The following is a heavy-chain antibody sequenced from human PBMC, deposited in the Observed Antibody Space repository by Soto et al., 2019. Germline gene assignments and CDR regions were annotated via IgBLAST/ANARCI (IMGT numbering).Heavy chain of an antibody. J-gene: IGHJ5*02. CDR3: ARVGPTYYDILTGYYPIIWFDP. CDR2: INHSGST. V-gene: IGHV4-34*01. CDR1: GGSFSGYY. Sequence: PSETRSLTCAVYGGSFSGYYWSWIRQPPGKGLEWIGEINHSGSTNYNPSLKSRVTISVDTSKNQFSLKLSSVTAADTAVYYCARVGPTYYDILTGYYPIIWFDPWGQGTLVTVS. D-gene: IGHD3-9*01.